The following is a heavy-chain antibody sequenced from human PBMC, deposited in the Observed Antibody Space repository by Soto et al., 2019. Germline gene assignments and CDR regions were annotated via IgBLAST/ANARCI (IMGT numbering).Heavy chain of an antibody. CDR1: GFTFSDYY. J-gene: IGHJ4*02. D-gene: IGHD6-19*01. CDR2: ISSSSGYT. V-gene: IGHV3-11*06. CDR3: ARDGGRSGGTDY. Sequence: GGSLRLSCAASGFTFSDYYMSWIRQAPGKGLEWVSYISSSSGYTNYADSVKGRFTISRDNAKNSLYLQMNSLRAEDTAVYYCARDGGRSGGTDYWGQGTLVTVSS.